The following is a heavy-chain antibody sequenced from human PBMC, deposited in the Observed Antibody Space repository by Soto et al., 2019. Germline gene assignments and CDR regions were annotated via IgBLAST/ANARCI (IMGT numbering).Heavy chain of an antibody. D-gene: IGHD5-18*01. Sequence: SAQVSRQASVGMFAYPLIGVRQAPGQGLEWMGGIIPIFGTTNYAQKFQDRVTITADESTKTAYMELNTLTSEDTAVYYCARLHSHGTYGMDVWGQGKTVTVSS. V-gene: IGHV1-69*13. CDR1: VGMFAYP. CDR3: ARLHSHGTYGMDV. CDR2: IIPIFGTT. J-gene: IGHJ6*02.